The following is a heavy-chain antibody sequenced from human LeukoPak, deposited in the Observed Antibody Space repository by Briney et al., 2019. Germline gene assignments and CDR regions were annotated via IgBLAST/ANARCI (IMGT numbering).Heavy chain of an antibody. V-gene: IGHV3-49*04. CDR1: GFTFGTYW. CDR2: IRSKAYGGTT. D-gene: IGHD3-22*01. J-gene: IGHJ4*02. Sequence: GGSLRLSCAASGFTFGTYWMSWVRQAPGKGLEWVGFIRSKAYGGTTEYAASVKGRFTISRDDSKSIAYLQMNSLKTEDTAVYYCTSWGHDSSGYYPLVDYWGQGTLVTVSS. CDR3: TSWGHDSSGYYPLVDY.